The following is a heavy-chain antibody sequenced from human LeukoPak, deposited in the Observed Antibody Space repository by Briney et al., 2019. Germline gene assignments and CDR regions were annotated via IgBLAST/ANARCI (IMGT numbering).Heavy chain of an antibody. J-gene: IGHJ5*02. V-gene: IGHV4-59*01. Sequence: KPSETLSLTCTVSGGSINFYYWSWIRQSPGKGLEWIGNIYYSGSINYNPSLKSRVTISVDTSKNQFSLILSSVTAADTAVYYCARALGYYDFWSGSSSPSNWFDPWGQGTLVTASS. CDR2: IYYSGSI. D-gene: IGHD3-3*01. CDR1: GGSINFYY. CDR3: ARALGYYDFWSGSSSPSNWFDP.